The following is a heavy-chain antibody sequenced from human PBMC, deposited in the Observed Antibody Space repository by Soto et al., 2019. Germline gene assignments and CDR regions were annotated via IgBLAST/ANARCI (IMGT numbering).Heavy chain of an antibody. V-gene: IGHV1-3*01. CDR2: IHGGTGNT. D-gene: IGHD6-19*01. CDR3: ARGPPTGSSGWFYLGS. CDR1: GYPFINFA. J-gene: IGHJ4*02. Sequence: QVQLVQSGAEVKKPGASVKVSCKASGYPFINFAIHWVRQAPGQRLEWMGWIHGGTGNTKYSEKFQDRVTITRDTFVSIVYMELSRLRSDDTAVYYCARGPPTGSSGWFYLGSWGQGPLVTVSS.